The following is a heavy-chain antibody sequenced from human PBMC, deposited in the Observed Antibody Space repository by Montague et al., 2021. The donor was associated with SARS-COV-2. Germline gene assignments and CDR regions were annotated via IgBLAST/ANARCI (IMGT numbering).Heavy chain of an antibody. CDR1: GDSINSGSYY. Sequence: TLSLTCTVSGDSINSGSYYWSWIRQPAGKGLGWIGRIYTSGRTNYNPSLRSRINMSLDTSKSRFSLNLTSVTAADTAVYYCAGPDWLKHWGQGALVTVSS. J-gene: IGHJ1*01. D-gene: IGHD3-9*01. CDR3: AGPDWLKH. CDR2: IYTSGRT. V-gene: IGHV4-61*02.